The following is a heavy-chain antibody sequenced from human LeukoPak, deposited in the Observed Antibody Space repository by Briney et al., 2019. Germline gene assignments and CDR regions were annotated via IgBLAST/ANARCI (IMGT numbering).Heavy chain of an antibody. CDR3: ARVGAVGGYFDY. V-gene: IGHV4-59*11. CDR2: IYYSGST. J-gene: IGHJ4*02. CDR1: GGSISSHY. Sequence: SETLSLTCTVSGGSISSHYWRWIRQPPGKGLEWIGYIYYSGSTNYNPSLKSRVTISVDTSKNQFSLKLSSVTAADTAVYYCARVGAVGGYFDYWGQGTLVTVSS. D-gene: IGHD4/OR15-4a*01.